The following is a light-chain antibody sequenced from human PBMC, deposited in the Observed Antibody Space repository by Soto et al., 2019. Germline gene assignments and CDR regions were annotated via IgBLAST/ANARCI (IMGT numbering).Light chain of an antibody. CDR2: EVN. J-gene: IGLJ1*01. CDR1: SSDVGGYNY. Sequence: SLPQPPSASVSPGQAVALSCPGTSSDVGGYNYVSWYQQHPGKAPKLMIYEVNKRPSGVPDRFSGSKSGNTASLTVSGLPADDEADYYCSSYAGSRNVFGTGTKVTAL. CDR3: SSYAGSRNV. V-gene: IGLV2-8*01.